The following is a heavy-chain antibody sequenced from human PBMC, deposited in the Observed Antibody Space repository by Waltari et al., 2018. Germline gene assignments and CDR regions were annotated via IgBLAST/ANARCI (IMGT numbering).Heavy chain of an antibody. D-gene: IGHD3-22*01. CDR1: GGAISSSSYY. J-gene: IGHJ4*02. CDR3: AICLYRGSLPITMREGG. V-gene: IGHV4-39*01. Sequence: QLQLQESGPGLVKPSETLSLTCTVSGGAISSSSYYWGWLRQPPGKGLACIGSIYYSGSTDYNPSLKSRVTISVDTSKNQFSLKLSSVTAADTAVYYCAICLYRGSLPITMREGGWGQGTLVTVSS. CDR2: IYYSGST.